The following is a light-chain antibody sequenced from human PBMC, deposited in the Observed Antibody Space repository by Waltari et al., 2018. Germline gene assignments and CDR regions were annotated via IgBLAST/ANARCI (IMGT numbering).Light chain of an antibody. Sequence: DIQMTQSQSSLSASVGDIVTITFRASQSISSYLSWYQQKPGKAPKLLIYAASSLQSGVPSRFSGSGSGTDFTLTISSLQPEDFATYYCQQSYSTTWTFGQGTKVEIK. J-gene: IGKJ1*01. CDR3: QQSYSTTWT. CDR2: AAS. V-gene: IGKV1-39*01. CDR1: QSISSY.